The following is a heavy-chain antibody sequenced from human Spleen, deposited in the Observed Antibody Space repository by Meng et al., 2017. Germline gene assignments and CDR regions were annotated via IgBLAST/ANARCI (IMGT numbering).Heavy chain of an antibody. Sequence: ASVKVSCKASDYTFTSYGISWVRQAPGQGLEWMGWISAYNGNTNYAQKLQGRVTMTTDTSTSTAYMELRSLRSDDTAVYYCARDQRFGESRIPYYYYGLDVWGQGTTVTVSS. CDR3: ARDQRFGESRIPYYYYGLDV. CDR2: ISAYNGNT. J-gene: IGHJ6*02. CDR1: DYTFTSYG. D-gene: IGHD3-10*01. V-gene: IGHV1-18*01.